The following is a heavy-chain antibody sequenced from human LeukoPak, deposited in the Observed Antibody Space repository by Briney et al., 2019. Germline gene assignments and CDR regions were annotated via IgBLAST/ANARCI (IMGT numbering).Heavy chain of an antibody. CDR2: ISSSSSTI. CDR1: GFTFSSYS. J-gene: IGHJ5*02. D-gene: IGHD3-10*01. Sequence: PGGSLRLSCAASGFTFSSYSMNWVRQAPGKGLEWVSYISSSSSTIYYADSVKGRFTISRDNAKNSLYLQMNSLRDEDTAVYYCARVRRPLLWFGESKGVRWFDPWGQGTLVTVSS. CDR3: ARVRRPLLWFGESKGVRWFDP. V-gene: IGHV3-48*02.